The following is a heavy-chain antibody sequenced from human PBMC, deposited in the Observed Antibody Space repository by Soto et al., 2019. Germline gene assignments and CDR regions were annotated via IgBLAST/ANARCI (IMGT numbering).Heavy chain of an antibody. CDR3: ARVHDYGDYVYGMDV. D-gene: IGHD4-17*01. CDR2: IYYSGST. V-gene: IGHV4-59*01. J-gene: IGHJ6*02. CDR1: GGSISSYY. Sequence: LSLTCTVSGGSISSYYWSWIRQPPGKGLEWIGYIYYSGSTNYNPSLKSRVTISVDTSKNQFSLKLSSVTAADTAVYYCARVHDYGDYVYGMDVWGQGTTVTVSS.